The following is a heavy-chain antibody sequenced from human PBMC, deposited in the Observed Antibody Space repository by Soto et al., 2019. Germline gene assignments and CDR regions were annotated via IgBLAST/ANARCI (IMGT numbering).Heavy chain of an antibody. D-gene: IGHD2-21*02. CDR3: TTFKTVRGYGGNSRVFLSAPDY. V-gene: IGHV3-15*07. CDR2: IKSKTDGGTT. J-gene: IGHJ4*02. CDR1: GFTFSNAW. Sequence: EVQLVESGGGLVKPGGSLRLSCAASGFTFSNAWMNWVRQAPGKGLEWVGRIKSKTDGGTTDYAVTVKVRFTISRDHSNNTLYMQMNSLKTEETAVYSCTTFKTVRGYGGNSRVFLSAPDYWGQGTLVTVSS.